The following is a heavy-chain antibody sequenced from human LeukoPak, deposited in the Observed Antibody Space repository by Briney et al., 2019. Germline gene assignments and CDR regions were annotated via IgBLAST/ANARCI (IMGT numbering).Heavy chain of an antibody. D-gene: IGHD6-25*01. V-gene: IGHV1-2*02. J-gene: IGHJ4*02. CDR1: GYTFTGYY. Sequence: ASVKVSCKASGYTFTGYYMHWVRQAPGQGLEWMGWINPSSGGTNYAQKFQGRVTMTRNTSISTAYMELSSLRSEDTAVYYCAREPRGDLARFDYWGQGTLVTVSS. CDR2: INPSSGGT. CDR3: AREPRGDLARFDY.